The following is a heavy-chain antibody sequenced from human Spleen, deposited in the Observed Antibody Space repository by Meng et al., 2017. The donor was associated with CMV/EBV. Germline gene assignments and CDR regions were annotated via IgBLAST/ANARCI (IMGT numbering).Heavy chain of an antibody. Sequence: GESLKISCAASGFTSSSYAMSWVRQAPGKGLEWVSAITSGGSTTYYTDSVKGRFTISRDNSESTLYLQINSLRAEDTSVYYCARDAQTGDSLNRFDPWGQGTLVTVSS. CDR1: GFTSSSYA. CDR2: ITSGGSTT. D-gene: IGHD2-21*01. J-gene: IGHJ5*02. V-gene: IGHV3-23*01. CDR3: ARDAQTGDSLNRFDP.